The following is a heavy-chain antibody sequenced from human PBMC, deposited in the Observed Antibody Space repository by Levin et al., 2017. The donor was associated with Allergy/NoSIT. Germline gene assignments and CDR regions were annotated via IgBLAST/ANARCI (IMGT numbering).Heavy chain of an antibody. CDR2: FTDTGGT. J-gene: IGHJ4*02. CDR3: AKDPGRSKGWTKPTYDDY. D-gene: IGHD6-19*01. V-gene: IGHV3-23*01. CDR1: GFTFSNYG. Sequence: GESLKISCAASGFTFSNYGMTWVRQAPGKGLEWVSSFTDTGGTYYADSVKGRFTIPRDNSKNTLYLEMNSLSAEDTAVYYCAKDPGRSKGWTKPTYDDYWGQGTLVTVSA.